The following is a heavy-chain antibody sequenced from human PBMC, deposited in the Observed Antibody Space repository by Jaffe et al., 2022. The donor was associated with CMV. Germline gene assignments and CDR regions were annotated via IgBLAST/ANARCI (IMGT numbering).Heavy chain of an antibody. D-gene: IGHD6-13*01. CDR1: GGSISSGSYY. CDR3: ARPTAGGTISRPFDV. J-gene: IGHJ3*01. CDR2: ISYSGRT. V-gene: IGHV4-39*01. Sequence: QLQLQESGPGLVKPSETLSLTCTVSGGSISSGSYYWGWIRQPPGKGLEWIGSISYSGRTNYNPSLKSRVTISVDTSKNQFSLKLSSVTAADTAVYSCARPTAGGTISRPFDVWGQGTMVTVS.